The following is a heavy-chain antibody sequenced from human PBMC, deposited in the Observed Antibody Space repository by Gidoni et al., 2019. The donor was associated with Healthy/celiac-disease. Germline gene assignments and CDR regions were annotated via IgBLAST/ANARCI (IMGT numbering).Heavy chain of an antibody. CDR3: AREPPYYGDYATYYFDY. V-gene: IGHV3-21*01. D-gene: IGHD4-17*01. CDR1: GFPFSRYR. CDR2: ISSSSSYM. J-gene: IGHJ4*02. Sequence: EVQLVESGGGLVKPGGSLRLPCAASGFPFSRYRMNWVRQAPGKGLEWVSSISSSSSYMYYADSVKGRFTISRDNAKNSLYLQMNSLRAEDTAVYYCAREPPYYGDYATYYFDYWGQGTLVTVSS.